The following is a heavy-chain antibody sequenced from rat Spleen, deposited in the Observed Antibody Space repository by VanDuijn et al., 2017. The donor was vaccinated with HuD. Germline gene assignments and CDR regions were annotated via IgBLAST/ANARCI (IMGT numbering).Heavy chain of an antibody. CDR2: IWKGGST. J-gene: IGHJ2*01. Sequence: QVQLKESGPGLVQPSQTLSLTCTVSGLSLTSNSVSWIRQPPGKGLEWMGVIWKGGSTDYNSALKSRLSISRDTSKSQVFLKMNSLQTEDTAMYFCARTGQLPYWGQGVMVTVSS. D-gene: IGHD1-10*01. CDR1: GLSLTSNS. CDR3: ARTGQLPY. V-gene: IGHV2-47*01.